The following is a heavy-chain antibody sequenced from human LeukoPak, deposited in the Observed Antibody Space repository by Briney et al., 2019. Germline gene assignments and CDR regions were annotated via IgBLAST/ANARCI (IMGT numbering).Heavy chain of an antibody. J-gene: IGHJ4*02. CDR1: GGSISSYY. CDR2: IYYSGST. V-gene: IGHV4-59*08. CDR3: ARTYYDFWSGYLRPQTSGYYFDY. Sequence: PSETLSLTCTVSGGSISSYYWSWIRQPPGKGLEWIGYIYYSGSTNYNPSLKSRVTISVDTSKNQFSLKLSSVTAADTAVYYCARTYYDFWSGYLRPQTSGYYFDYWGQGTLVTVSS. D-gene: IGHD3-3*01.